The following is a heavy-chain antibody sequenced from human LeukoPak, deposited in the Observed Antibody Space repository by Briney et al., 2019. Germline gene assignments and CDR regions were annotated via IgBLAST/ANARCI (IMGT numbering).Heavy chain of an antibody. J-gene: IGHJ4*02. D-gene: IGHD3-22*01. CDR1: GFTFDDYA. CDR2: ISWNSGSI. V-gene: IGHV3-9*01. Sequence: GGSLRLSCAASGFTFDDYAMPWVRQAPGKGLEWVSGISWNSGSIGYADSVKGRFTISRDNAKNSLYLQMNSLRAEDTALYYCAKGTSSGYYPFDYWGQGTLVTVSS. CDR3: AKGTSSGYYPFDY.